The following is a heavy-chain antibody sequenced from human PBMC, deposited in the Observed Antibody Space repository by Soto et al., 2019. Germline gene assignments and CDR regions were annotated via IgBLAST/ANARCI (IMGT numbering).Heavy chain of an antibody. V-gene: IGHV3-30*18. Sequence: QVQLVESGGGVAQPGGSLRLSCAASGFSFNAYGMHWVRRAPGKGLEWVAVISSDGSNTYYSGSVTGRFTISRDNSKNTLFLQMNWLRTEDAAVYYCAKARQDIVVVVAPDYWGQGTLVAVSS. J-gene: IGHJ4*02. CDR2: ISSDGSNT. D-gene: IGHD2-15*01. CDR3: AKARQDIVVVVAPDY. CDR1: GFSFNAYG.